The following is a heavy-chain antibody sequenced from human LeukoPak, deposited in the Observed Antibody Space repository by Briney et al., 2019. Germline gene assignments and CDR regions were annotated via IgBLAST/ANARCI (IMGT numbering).Heavy chain of an antibody. Sequence: GASVKVSCKASGYTFTGYYMHWVRQAPGQGLEWMGWINPNSGGTNYAQNFQDRVTMTRDTSISTAYMEVSRLRYDDTAVYYCARPLRVTMIRGAAFRASSDFDPWGQGTLVTVSS. CDR2: INPNSGGT. V-gene: IGHV1-2*02. J-gene: IGHJ5*02. D-gene: IGHD3-10*01. CDR1: GYTFTGYY. CDR3: ARPLRVTMIRGAAFRASSDFDP.